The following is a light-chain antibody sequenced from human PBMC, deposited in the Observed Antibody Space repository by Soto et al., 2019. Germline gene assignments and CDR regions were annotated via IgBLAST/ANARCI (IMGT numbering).Light chain of an antibody. CDR1: QTVSSNY. CDR2: SAS. CDR3: QQYGTSPLT. J-gene: IGKJ4*01. Sequence: EIVLTQSPGTLSLSPGERATLSCRASQTVSSNYLAWYQQKPGQAPRLLIYSASTRATGIPDRFSGSGSGTDFTLPISRLEHEDFAVYYCQQYGTSPLTFGGGTKVDIK. V-gene: IGKV3-20*01.